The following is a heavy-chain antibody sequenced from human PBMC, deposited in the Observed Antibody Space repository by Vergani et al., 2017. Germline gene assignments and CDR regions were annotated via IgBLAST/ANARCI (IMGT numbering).Heavy chain of an antibody. V-gene: IGHV3-23*01. CDR2: ISGSGGST. CDR1: GFTFSSYA. J-gene: IGHJ5*02. Sequence: EVQLLESGGGLVQPGGSLRLSCAASGFTFSSYAMSWVRQAPGKGLEWVSAISGSGGSTYYADSVKGRFTISRDNSKNTLYLQMNSLRADDTAVYYCARGTRERVGAKNWFDPWGQGTLVTVSS. CDR3: ARGTRERVGAKNWFDP. D-gene: IGHD1-26*01.